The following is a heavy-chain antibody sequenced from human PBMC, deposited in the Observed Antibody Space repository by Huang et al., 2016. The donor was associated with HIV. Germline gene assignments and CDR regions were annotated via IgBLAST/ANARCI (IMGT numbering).Heavy chain of an antibody. Sequence: QVQLVQSGAEVRKPGSSVKVSCRASGGSFNNFGINWVRQAPGQGREWMGGISPRLGTRNDAQRFQGRVTMTADETTGVVYMERSSLRSDDTAVYFCAKRGGAWGSPYAFDLWGPGTMVTVSS. CDR1: GGSFNNFG. CDR2: ISPRLGTR. J-gene: IGHJ3*01. V-gene: IGHV1-69*13. D-gene: IGHD3-16*01. CDR3: AKRGGAWGSPYAFDL.